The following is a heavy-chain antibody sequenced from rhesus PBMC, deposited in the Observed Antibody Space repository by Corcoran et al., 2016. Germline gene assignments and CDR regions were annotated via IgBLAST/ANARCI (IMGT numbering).Heavy chain of an antibody. CDR3: VRDFSEYWGDYWGLYYFDY. CDR1: GGSISDSYR. J-gene: IGHJ4*01. CDR2: IYGSSTTT. Sequence: QVQLQESGPGVVKPSETLCLTCAVSGGSISDSYRWSWIRQPPGQGLEWIGYIYGSSTTTNHTPSLKSRVTIAEDTSKNQFSLKLSSVTAADTAVYYCVRDFSEYWGDYWGLYYFDYWGQGVLVTVSS. D-gene: IGHD3-34*01. V-gene: IGHV4S10*01.